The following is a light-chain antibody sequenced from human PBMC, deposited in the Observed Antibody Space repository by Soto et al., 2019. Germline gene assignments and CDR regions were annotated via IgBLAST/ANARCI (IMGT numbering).Light chain of an antibody. CDR2: AVS. Sequence: QSVLAQPASVSGSPGQSITISCSGTSSDVGAHNLVSWYQQHPGRAPKLMIYAVSNRPSGVSNRFSGSKSGNTASLTISGLQAEDEADYYCCSLTTRDSHVFGTG. CDR3: CSLTTRDSHV. J-gene: IGLJ1*01. V-gene: IGLV2-14*01. CDR1: SSDVGAHNL.